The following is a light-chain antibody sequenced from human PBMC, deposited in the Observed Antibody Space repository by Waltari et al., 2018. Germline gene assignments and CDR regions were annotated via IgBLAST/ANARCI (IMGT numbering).Light chain of an antibody. V-gene: IGLV1-40*01. CDR1: SSNIGAGYD. CDR3: QSYDSSLSGSL. CDR2: GNT. Sequence: QSVLTQPPSVSGAPGQRVTITCPGSSSNIGAGYDVHWYQQLPGTAPKLLIYGNTNRPSGVPDRFSGSKSVTSASLAITGLQAEDEADYYCQSYDSSLSGSLFGGGTKLTVL. J-gene: IGLJ2*01.